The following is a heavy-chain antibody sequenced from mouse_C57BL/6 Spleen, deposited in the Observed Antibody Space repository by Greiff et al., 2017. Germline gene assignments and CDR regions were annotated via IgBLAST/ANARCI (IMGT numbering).Heavy chain of an antibody. CDR2: IYPGDGDT. CDR3: ATQLPYYAMDY. V-gene: IGHV1-82*01. Sequence: QVQLKESGPELVKPGASVKISCKASGYAFSSSWMNWVKQRPGKGLEWIGRIYPGDGDTNYNGKFKGKATLTADKSSSTAYMQLSSLTSEDSAVYFCATQLPYYAMDYWGQGTSVTVSS. D-gene: IGHD4-1*02. CDR1: GYAFSSSW. J-gene: IGHJ4*01.